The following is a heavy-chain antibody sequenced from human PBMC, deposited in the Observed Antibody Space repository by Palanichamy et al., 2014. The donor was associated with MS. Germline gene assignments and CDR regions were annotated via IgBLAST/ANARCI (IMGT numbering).Heavy chain of an antibody. D-gene: IGHD6-19*01. V-gene: IGHV3-64D*06. Sequence: EVQLVEVWGRLGPAWGVPSRLSCSASGFTFSSYAMHWVRHAPGKGLEYVSAISSNGGSTYYADSVKGRFTISRDNSKNTLYLQMSSLRAEDTAVYYCAKDTIQWLVLGGMDVWGQGTTVTVSS. CDR2: ISSNGGST. J-gene: IGHJ6*02. CDR3: AKDTIQWLVLGGMDV. CDR1: GFTFSSYA.